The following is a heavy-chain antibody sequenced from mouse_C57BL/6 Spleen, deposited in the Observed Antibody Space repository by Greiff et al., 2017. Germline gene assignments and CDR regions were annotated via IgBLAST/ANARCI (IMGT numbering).Heavy chain of an antibody. Sequence: EVQLQQSGPGLVKPSQSLSLTCSVTGYSITSGYYWNWIRQFPGNKLEWMGYISYDGSNNYNPSLKNRITITRDKSKNQFFLKLNSVTTEDTATDYCARDDYYGSSYRDYWGQGTTLTVAS. V-gene: IGHV3-6*01. CDR2: ISYDGSN. D-gene: IGHD1-1*01. CDR3: ARDDYYGSSYRDY. CDR1: GYSITSGYY. J-gene: IGHJ2*01.